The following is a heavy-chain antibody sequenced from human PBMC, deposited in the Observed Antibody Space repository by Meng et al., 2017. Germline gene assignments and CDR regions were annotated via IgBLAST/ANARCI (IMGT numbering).Heavy chain of an antibody. D-gene: IGHD2/OR15-2a*01. CDR2: IWYDGSNK. V-gene: IGHV3-33*01. CDR1: GFTFSSYG. CDR3: ARGLSTTYWYFDL. Sequence: VQLEGSGGGVVQPGRSLRLSCAASGFTFSSYGMHWVRQAPGKGLEWVAVIWYDGSNKYYADSVKGRFTISRDNSKNTLYLQMNSLRAEDTAVYYCARGLSTTYWYFDLWGRGTLVTVSS. J-gene: IGHJ2*01.